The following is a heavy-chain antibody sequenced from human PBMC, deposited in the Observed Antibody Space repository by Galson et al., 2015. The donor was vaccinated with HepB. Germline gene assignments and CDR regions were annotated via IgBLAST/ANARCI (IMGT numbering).Heavy chain of an antibody. V-gene: IGHV3-48*02. J-gene: IGHJ6*03. D-gene: IGHD3/OR15-3a*01. CDR1: GFTFTSYN. CDR2: ISSRTSSI. CDR3: ARVVEERMIFSHSAYYMDV. Sequence: SLRLSCAASGFTFTSYNMNWVRPAPGKGLEWVSYISSRTSSIYYADSVKGRLTVSRDNAKNSLYLQMNSLRDEDAAVYYCARVVEERMIFSHSAYYMDVWGKGTTVTVSS.